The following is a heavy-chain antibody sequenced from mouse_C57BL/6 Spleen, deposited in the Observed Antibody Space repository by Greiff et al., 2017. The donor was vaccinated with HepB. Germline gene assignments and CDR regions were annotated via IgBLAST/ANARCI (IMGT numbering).Heavy chain of an antibody. CDR2: IRSKSNNYAT. V-gene: IGHV10-1*01. J-gene: IGHJ3*01. Sequence: EVKLEESGGGLVQPKGSLKLSCAASGFSFNTYAMNWVRQAPGKGLEWVARIRSKSNNYATYYADSVKDRFTISRDDSESMLYLQMNNLKTEDTAMYYCVREADGYYEAWFAYWGQGTLVTVSA. D-gene: IGHD2-3*01. CDR1: GFSFNTYA. CDR3: VREADGYYEAWFAY.